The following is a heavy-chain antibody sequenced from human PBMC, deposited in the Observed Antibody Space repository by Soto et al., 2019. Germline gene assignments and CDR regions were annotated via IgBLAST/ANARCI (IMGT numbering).Heavy chain of an antibody. Sequence: GSPSETLSLTCTVSGGSISSYYWSWIRQPPGKGLEWIGYIYYSGSTNYNPSLKSRVTISVDTSKNQFSLKLSSVTAADTAVYYCARVVVTATTYYFDYWGQGTLVTVSS. V-gene: IGHV4-59*01. CDR2: IYYSGST. CDR1: GGSISSYY. D-gene: IGHD2-21*02. J-gene: IGHJ4*02. CDR3: ARVVVTATTYYFDY.